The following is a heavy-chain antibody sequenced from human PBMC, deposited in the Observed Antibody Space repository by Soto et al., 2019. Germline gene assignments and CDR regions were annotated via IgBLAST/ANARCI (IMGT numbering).Heavy chain of an antibody. CDR3: ARAVIVMVTATPGQFDT. CDR2: ISSSGSTI. CDR1: GFTFNDYY. D-gene: IGHD2-21*02. V-gene: IGHV3-11*01. J-gene: IGHJ5*02. Sequence: GGSLRLSCAAYGFTFNDYYMSWIRQAPGKGLEWVSYISSSGSTIYYADSVKGRFTISRDNAKNSLYLQMNSLRAEDTAVYYCARAVIVMVTATPGQFDTWGQGTLVTVSS.